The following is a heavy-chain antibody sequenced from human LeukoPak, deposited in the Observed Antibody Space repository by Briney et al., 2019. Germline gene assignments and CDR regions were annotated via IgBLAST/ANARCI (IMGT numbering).Heavy chain of an antibody. J-gene: IGHJ5*02. D-gene: IGHD6-19*01. Sequence: PSETLSLTCTVSGGSISSYYWSWIRQPPGEGLEWIGYIYYSGSTNYNPSLKSRVTISVDTSKNQFSLKLSSVTAADTAVYYCAREGVAGTSFSYNWFDPWGQGTLVTVSS. CDR1: GGSISSYY. V-gene: IGHV4-59*01. CDR3: AREGVAGTSFSYNWFDP. CDR2: IYYSGST.